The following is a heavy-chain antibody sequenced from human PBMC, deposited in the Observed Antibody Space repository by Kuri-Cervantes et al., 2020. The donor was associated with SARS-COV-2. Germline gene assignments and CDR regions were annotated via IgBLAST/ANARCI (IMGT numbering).Heavy chain of an antibody. V-gene: IGHV4-61*09. Sequence: LRLSCAVSGVPVTGGTYSWAWIRQPAGKGLEWIGHLDTSGSTTYNPSLRGRVTISLDPSNNQVSLSLTSTTAADTAVYYCGKVSWLQLWRRYSDSRGQGTLVTVSS. D-gene: IGHD5-24*01. CDR3: GKVSWLQLWRRYSDS. J-gene: IGHJ4*02. CDR2: LDTSGST. CDR1: GVPVTGGTYS.